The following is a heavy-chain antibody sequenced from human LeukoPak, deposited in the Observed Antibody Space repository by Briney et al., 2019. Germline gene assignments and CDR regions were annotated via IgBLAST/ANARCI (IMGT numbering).Heavy chain of an antibody. V-gene: IGHV3-21*01. J-gene: IGHJ3*02. Sequence: GGSLRLSCAASGFTFSSYSMNWVRQAPGKGLEWVSSISRSSSYIYYADSVKCRFTISRDNAKNSLYLQMNSLRAEDTAVYYCARWDDYGDPPDGFDIWGQGTMVTVSS. CDR1: GFTFSSYS. D-gene: IGHD4-17*01. CDR2: ISRSSSYI. CDR3: ARWDDYGDPPDGFDI.